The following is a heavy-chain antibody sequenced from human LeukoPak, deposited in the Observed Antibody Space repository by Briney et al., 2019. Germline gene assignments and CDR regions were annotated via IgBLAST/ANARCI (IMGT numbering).Heavy chain of an antibody. Sequence: GESLKISCKGSGYSFTSYWIGWVRQMPGKGLEWMGIIYPGDSDTRYSPSFQGQVTISADKSISTAYLQWSSLEASDTAMYYCAREVEYGGYLGGYYMDVWGKGTTVTVSS. D-gene: IGHD2-8*02. J-gene: IGHJ6*03. CDR3: AREVEYGGYLGGYYMDV. CDR1: GYSFTSYW. V-gene: IGHV5-51*01. CDR2: IYPGDSDT.